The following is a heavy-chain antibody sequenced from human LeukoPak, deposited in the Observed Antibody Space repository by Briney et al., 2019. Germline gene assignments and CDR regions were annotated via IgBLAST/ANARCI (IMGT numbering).Heavy chain of an antibody. CDR3: ARDGHGYNSLDY. V-gene: IGHV3-7*01. CDR1: GFTFNIYW. J-gene: IGHJ4*02. CDR2: INQDGSDK. Sequence: GGSLRLSCETSGFTFNIYWMNWVRQAPGKGLEWVANINQDGSDKYYVDSVKGRFTISRDNAKSSLYLYMNSLRGEDTAVYYCARDGHGYNSLDYWGQGTLVTVSS. D-gene: IGHD5-24*01.